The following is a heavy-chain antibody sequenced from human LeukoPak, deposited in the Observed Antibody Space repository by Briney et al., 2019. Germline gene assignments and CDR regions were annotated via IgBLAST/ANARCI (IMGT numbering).Heavy chain of an antibody. CDR1: GGTFSSYA. CDR3: ASRGGGDYYYYMDV. V-gene: IGHV1-69*05. D-gene: IGHD2-21*01. Sequence: SVKVSYKASGGTFSSYAISWVRQAPGQGLEWMAGIIPIFGTANYAQKFQGRVTITTDESTSTAYMELSSLRSEDTAVYYCASRGGGDYYYYMDVWGKGTTVTVSS. J-gene: IGHJ6*03. CDR2: IIPIFGTA.